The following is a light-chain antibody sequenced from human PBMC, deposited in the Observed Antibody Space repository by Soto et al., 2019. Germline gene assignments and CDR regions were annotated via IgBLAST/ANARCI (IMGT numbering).Light chain of an antibody. J-gene: IGLJ3*02. CDR1: STDIGTYNS. V-gene: IGLV2-14*01. Sequence: QSALTQPASVSGSPGRSITSSCTVTSTDIGTYNSVSWYQHHPGKAPKLLIFEVIDRPSGVSDRFSGSKSGNTASLTISSIQFEDEADYYCCSYTTTYTLVFGGGTKLTVL. CDR2: EVI. CDR3: CSYTTTYTLV.